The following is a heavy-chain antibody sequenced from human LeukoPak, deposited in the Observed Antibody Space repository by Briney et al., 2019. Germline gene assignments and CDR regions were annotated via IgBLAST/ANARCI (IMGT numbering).Heavy chain of an antibody. Sequence: PGESLKISCKASGYITTYWIGWVRQMPGKGLEWMGVIYPGDSDARYSPSLEGQLNISADKSTHTAYLQWSSLKASDTAMYYCARSNDYVFDYWGQGTLVTVSS. V-gene: IGHV5-51*01. D-gene: IGHD4-17*01. CDR2: IYPGDSDA. J-gene: IGHJ4*02. CDR3: ARSNDYVFDY. CDR1: GYITTYW.